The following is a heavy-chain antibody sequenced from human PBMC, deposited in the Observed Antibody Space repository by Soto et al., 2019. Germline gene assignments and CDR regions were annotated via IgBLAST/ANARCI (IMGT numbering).Heavy chain of an antibody. J-gene: IGHJ6*02. V-gene: IGHV1-8*01. CDR1: GYTFTSYD. CDR2: MNPNSGNT. Sequence: GASVKVSCKASGYTFTSYDINWVRQATGQGLEWMGWMNPNSGNTGYAQKFQGRVTMTRNTSISTAYMELSSLRSEDTAVYYCTTDGMTTVTSYYYYGMDVWGRGTTVTVS. D-gene: IGHD4-17*01. CDR3: TTDGMTTVTSYYYYGMDV.